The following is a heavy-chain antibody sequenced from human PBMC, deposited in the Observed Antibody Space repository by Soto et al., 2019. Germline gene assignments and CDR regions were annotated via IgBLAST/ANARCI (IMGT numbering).Heavy chain of an antibody. Sequence: GVSLRLSCSASGFTFSAYAMSWVRKAPGKGLEWVSVISGSGGATYYADSVKGRFTLSRDNSKNTLYLQMNSLRAEDTAIYYCARQEYSATWYLEYWGQGTLVTVSS. CDR1: GFTFSAYA. J-gene: IGHJ4*02. CDR2: ISGSGGAT. CDR3: ARQEYSATWYLEY. D-gene: IGHD6-6*01. V-gene: IGHV3-23*01.